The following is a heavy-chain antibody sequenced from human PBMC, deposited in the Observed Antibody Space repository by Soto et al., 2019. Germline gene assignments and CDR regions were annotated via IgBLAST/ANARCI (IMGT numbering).Heavy chain of an antibody. CDR3: AKEGDLIGYNYGSCFDY. Sequence: GGSLRLSCAASGFTFSSYSMSWFRQAPGKGLEWVSAITGSGGSTYYADSVKGRFTISRDNSKNTLYLQMNSLRAEDTAVYYCAKEGDLIGYNYGSCFDYWGQGTTVTSPQ. CDR2: ITGSGGST. V-gene: IGHV3-23*01. D-gene: IGHD5-18*01. CDR1: GFTFSSYS. J-gene: IGHJ4*03.